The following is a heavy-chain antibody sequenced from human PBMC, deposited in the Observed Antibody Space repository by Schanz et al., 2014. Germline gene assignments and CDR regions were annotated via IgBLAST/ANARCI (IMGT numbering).Heavy chain of an antibody. CDR1: GFTFSNYA. CDR2: LSGSGAGT. J-gene: IGHJ4*02. Sequence: EAQLLESGGGLVQPGGSLRLSCAASGFTFSNYAMGWVRQTPGKGLEWVSTLSGSGAGTFYADSVKGRFTISRDNLKNTVYLQMNSLRAGDTAVYYCAKDGRLPYYGTGSDFDYWGQGTLVAVSS. D-gene: IGHD3-22*01. V-gene: IGHV3-23*01. CDR3: AKDGRLPYYGTGSDFDY.